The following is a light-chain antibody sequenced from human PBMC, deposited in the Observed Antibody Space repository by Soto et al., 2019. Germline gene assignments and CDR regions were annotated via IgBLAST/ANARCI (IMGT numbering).Light chain of an antibody. V-gene: IGKV3-20*01. CDR2: GAS. Sequence: EIVLTQSPCTLSLSPGERATLSCRASQSVSSSYLACYQQKPGQAPRVVIYGASSRATGITDRFSGSGSGTDFTLTISRLEPEEFAVYYCQQYGSSLWKFGQGTKVDIK. J-gene: IGKJ1*01. CDR3: QQYGSSLWK. CDR1: QSVSSSY.